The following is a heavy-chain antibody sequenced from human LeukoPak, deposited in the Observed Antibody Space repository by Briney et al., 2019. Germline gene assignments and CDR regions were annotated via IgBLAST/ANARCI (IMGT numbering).Heavy chain of an antibody. D-gene: IGHD3-10*01. V-gene: IGHV1-69*13. Sequence: SVTLSFTASGATCSSYAISWVRQATGQPLGWMREIIASFGTANYAQKYQCRVTITADESTSTAYMELSSLRSEDTAVYYCARTERPQLTMVRGYYYYYMDVWGKGTTVTISS. CDR2: IIASFGTA. CDR1: GATCSSYA. CDR3: ARTERPQLTMVRGYYYYYMDV. J-gene: IGHJ6*03.